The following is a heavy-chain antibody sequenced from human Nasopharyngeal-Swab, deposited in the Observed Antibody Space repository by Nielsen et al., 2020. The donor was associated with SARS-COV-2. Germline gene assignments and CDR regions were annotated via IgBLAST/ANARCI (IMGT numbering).Heavy chain of an antibody. D-gene: IGHD3-16*02. CDR1: GFTVSSNY. V-gene: IGHV3-53*01. J-gene: IGHJ4*02. CDR2: IYSGGST. Sequence: GESLKISCAASGFTVSSNYMSWVRQAPGKGLEWVSVIYSGGSTYYADSVKGRFTISRDNSKNTLYLQMNSLRAEDTAVYYCVYSKFYRSDYWGQGTLVTVSS. CDR3: VYSKFYRSDY.